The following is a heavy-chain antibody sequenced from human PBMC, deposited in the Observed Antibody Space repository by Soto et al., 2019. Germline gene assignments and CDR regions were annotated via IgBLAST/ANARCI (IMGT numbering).Heavy chain of an antibody. D-gene: IGHD6-19*01. CDR2: INHSGST. CDR3: ASRTSGWYFDY. V-gene: IGHV4-34*01. J-gene: IGHJ4*02. Sequence: RQPPGKGLEWIGEINHSGSTNYNPSLKSRVTISVDTSKNTLYLQMNSLRAEDTAVYYCASRTSGWYFDYWGQGTLVTVSS.